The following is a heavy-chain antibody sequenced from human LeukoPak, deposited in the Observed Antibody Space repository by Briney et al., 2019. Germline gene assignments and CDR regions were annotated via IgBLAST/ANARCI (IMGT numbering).Heavy chain of an antibody. V-gene: IGHV1-2*04. CDR3: ARGAAVDGSYYGNWFDP. J-gene: IGHJ5*02. CDR1: GYTFTGYY. CDR2: INPNSGGT. D-gene: IGHD1-26*01. Sequence: GASVKVSCKASGYTFTGYYMHWVRQAPGQGLEWMGWINPNSGGTNYAQKFQGWVTMTRDTSISTAYMELSRLRSDDTAVYYCARGAAVDGSYYGNWFDPWGQGTLVTVSS.